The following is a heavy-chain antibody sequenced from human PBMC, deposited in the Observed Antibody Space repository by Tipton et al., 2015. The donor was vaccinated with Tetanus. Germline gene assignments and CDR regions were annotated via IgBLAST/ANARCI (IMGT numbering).Heavy chain of an antibody. V-gene: IGHV5-10-1*01. CDR1: GQTFTTYW. Sequence: QLVQSGGEVKKPGESPRISCKVSGQTFTTYWISWVRQMPGKGLEWMGRIDPSESYTIYNPSLQGHVTISADKPISTAYVQWSSLKASDTAMYYCARHRSGSYYIFDYWGQGTLVTVSS. CDR3: ARHRSGSYYIFDY. J-gene: IGHJ4*02. CDR2: IDPSESYT. D-gene: IGHD1-26*01.